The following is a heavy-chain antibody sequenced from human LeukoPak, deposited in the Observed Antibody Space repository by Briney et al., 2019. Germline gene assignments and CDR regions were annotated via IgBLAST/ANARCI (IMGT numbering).Heavy chain of an antibody. CDR3: ARDPMYYDILTGYYSPPHFDY. D-gene: IGHD3-9*01. Sequence: GSSVKVSCKASGGTFSSYAISWVRQAPGQGLEWMGWISAYNGNTNYAQKLQGRVTMTTDTSTSTAYMELRSLRSDDTAVYYCARDPMYYDILTGYYSPPHFDYWGQGTLVTVSS. J-gene: IGHJ4*02. V-gene: IGHV1-18*01. CDR2: ISAYNGNT. CDR1: GGTFSSYA.